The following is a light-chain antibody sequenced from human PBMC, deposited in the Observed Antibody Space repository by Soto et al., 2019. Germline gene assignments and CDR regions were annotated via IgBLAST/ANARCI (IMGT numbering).Light chain of an antibody. V-gene: IGKV3-20*01. Sequence: EIVLTQSPGTLSLSPGERATLSCRASQSVSSSYLAWYQQKPGQAPRLLIYGASSRATGIPDWLSGSGSGSDFTLTISRLEPEDFAVYYCQQYGSSPRTFGQGTKVEIK. CDR3: QQYGSSPRT. CDR1: QSVSSSY. J-gene: IGKJ1*01. CDR2: GAS.